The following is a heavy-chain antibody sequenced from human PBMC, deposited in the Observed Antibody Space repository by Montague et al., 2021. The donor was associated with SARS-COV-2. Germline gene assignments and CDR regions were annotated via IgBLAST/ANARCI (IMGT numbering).Heavy chain of an antibody. CDR1: SGSIRSHY. CDR3: ARAVTTGIGWFDP. D-gene: IGHD4-17*01. J-gene: IGHJ5*02. CDR2: VNYGCST. Sequence: SETLSLTCTVSSGSIRSHYWSWIRQPPGKGLERIGNVNYGCSTNSNSSLSSRVSITLDTSKNQSPLRLNPVTAADTAVYYCARAVTTGIGWFDPWGQGTLVIVSS. V-gene: IGHV4-59*11.